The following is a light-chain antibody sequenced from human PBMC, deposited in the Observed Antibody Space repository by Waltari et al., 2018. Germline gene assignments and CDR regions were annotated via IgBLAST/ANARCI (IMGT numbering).Light chain of an antibody. CDR2: KEN. CDR1: IVPKKY. V-gene: IGLV3-27*01. CDR3: YSSADDNPRV. Sequence: YELTQPSSVSVSPGQTATITCSGDIVPKKYIRWFQQRPGQAPMLVLYKENGRAPGIPGQFAGSSSGVTAMLTISGAQADDEADYYCYSSADDNPRVFGGGTKLTVL. J-gene: IGLJ3*02.